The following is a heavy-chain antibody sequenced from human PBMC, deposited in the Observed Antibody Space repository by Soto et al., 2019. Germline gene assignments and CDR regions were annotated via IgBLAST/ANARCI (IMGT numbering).Heavy chain of an antibody. V-gene: IGHV4-39*01. CDR2: KYYSVTS. D-gene: IGHD5-12*01. Sequence: QLLLQESGPGLVKPSETLSLTCTVSGGSINSTSSYWTWIRQPPGKGLEWIGSKYYSVTSYSNPSLKSRLSMSVDTSKNQFSLKLNSVTAADTAVYYCARLQRRWLNADYLGQGSLVTVSS. CDR3: ARLQRRWLNADY. J-gene: IGHJ4*02. CDR1: GGSINSTSSY.